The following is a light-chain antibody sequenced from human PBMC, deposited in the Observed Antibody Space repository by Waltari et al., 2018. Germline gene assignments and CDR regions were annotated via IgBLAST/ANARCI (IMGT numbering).Light chain of an antibody. CDR2: KAS. CDR1: ESIDRW. CDR3: QQYSAYPWT. V-gene: IGKV1-5*03. J-gene: IGKJ1*01. Sequence: DIQMTQSPSTLSAFVGDRVTISCRASESIDRWLAWYQQKPGKPTKILIYKASTLQSGVSSRFSGSGSGTEFTLTISSLQPDDFVTYYCQQYSAYPWTFGQGTKV.